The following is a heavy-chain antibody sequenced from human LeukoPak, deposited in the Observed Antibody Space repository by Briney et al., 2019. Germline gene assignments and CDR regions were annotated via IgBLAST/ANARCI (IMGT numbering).Heavy chain of an antibody. CDR2: IYYRGST. CDR3: ARHVTGYYFDS. CDR1: GGSISSYY. V-gene: IGHV4-59*08. D-gene: IGHD1-14*01. Sequence: PSETLSLTCTVSGGSISSYYWSWIRQPPGQGLEWIGYIYYRGSTNYNPSLKSRVTISVDTSKNQFSLKLCSVTAADTAVYYCARHVTGYYFDSWGQGTLVTVSS. J-gene: IGHJ4*02.